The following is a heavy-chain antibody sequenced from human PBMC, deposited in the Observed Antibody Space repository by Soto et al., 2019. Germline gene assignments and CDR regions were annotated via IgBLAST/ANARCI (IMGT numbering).Heavy chain of an antibody. V-gene: IGHV3-30*18. D-gene: IGHD3-10*01. CDR2: ISYDGSNK. J-gene: IGHJ6*02. CDR1: GFTFSSYG. Sequence: GGSLRLSCAASGFTFSSYGMHWVRQAPGKGLEWVAVISYDGSNKYYADSVKGRFTISRDNSKNTLYLQMNSLRAEDTAVYYCAKQFFDLPRGVSYYGMDVWGQGTTVTVSS. CDR3: AKQFFDLPRGVSYYGMDV.